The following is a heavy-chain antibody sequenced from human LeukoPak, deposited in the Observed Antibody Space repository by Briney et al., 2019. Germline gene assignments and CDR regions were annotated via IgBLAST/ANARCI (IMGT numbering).Heavy chain of an antibody. Sequence: GGSLRLSCAASGFTFSSSAMSWVRQAPGKGLEWVAVIWYDGSNKYYADSVKGRFTISRDNSKNTLYLQMNSLRAEDTAVYYCARALGYCSSTSCYNWFDPWGQGTLVTVSS. V-gene: IGHV3-33*08. CDR1: GFTFSSSA. D-gene: IGHD2-2*01. CDR2: IWYDGSNK. CDR3: ARALGYCSSTSCYNWFDP. J-gene: IGHJ5*02.